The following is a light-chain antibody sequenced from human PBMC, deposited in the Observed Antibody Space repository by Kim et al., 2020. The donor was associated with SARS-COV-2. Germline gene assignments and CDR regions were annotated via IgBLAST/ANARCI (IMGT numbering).Light chain of an antibody. V-gene: IGKV3-11*01. CDR1: QSVSSY. CDR2: DAS. Sequence: PPGESATLHRRASQSVSSYLAWYQQKPGQAPRLLIYDASNRATGIPARFSGSGSGTDFTLNISSLEPEDFAVYYCQQRSNWPPITFGQGTRLEIK. CDR3: QQRSNWPPIT. J-gene: IGKJ5*01.